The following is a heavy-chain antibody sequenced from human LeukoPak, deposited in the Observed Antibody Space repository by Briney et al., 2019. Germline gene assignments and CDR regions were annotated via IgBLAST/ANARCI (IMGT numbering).Heavy chain of an antibody. D-gene: IGHD3-10*01. J-gene: IGHJ5*02. CDR1: GYTFTGYF. V-gene: IGHV1-2*02. CDR3: ATNILVRDIINWFDP. Sequence: ASVKVSCKASGYTFTGYFLHWVRQAPGQGLEWMGWINPNSGGTNYAQKFQGRVTMTRDTAISTAYMELSSLRYDDTAVYYCATNILVRDIINWFDPWGQGTLVTVSS. CDR2: INPNSGGT.